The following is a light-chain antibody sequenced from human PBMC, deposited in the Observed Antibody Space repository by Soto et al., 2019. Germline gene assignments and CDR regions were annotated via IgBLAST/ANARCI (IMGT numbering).Light chain of an antibody. V-gene: IGLV2-11*01. CDR1: SSDVGGYNY. CDR2: DVN. CDR3: CSYAGGYTYGA. Sequence: QSPLTQPRAVSGAPGQSVTSSCTGTSSDVGGYNYVSWYQQYPDKVPKLMIYDVNKRPSGIPDRFTGSTYGNPASLTISGLQAEDEADSYCCSYAGGYTYGAFGGGTQVTVL. J-gene: IGLJ2*01.